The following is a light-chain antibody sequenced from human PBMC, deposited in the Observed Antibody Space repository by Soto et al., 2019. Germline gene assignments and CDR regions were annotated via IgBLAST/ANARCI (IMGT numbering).Light chain of an antibody. CDR2: SVS. CDR1: ENVDRY. V-gene: IGKV1-39*01. CDR3: QQSSNIPWT. J-gene: IGKJ1*01. Sequence: DIQMTQSPSSLSVSVGDSVTITCRTSENVDRYLSWYQQIPGRAPRLLIYSVSTLVSGVPSRFRGGASGTEFTLSISSLQREDFATYFCQQSSNIPWTFGQGTKVEMK.